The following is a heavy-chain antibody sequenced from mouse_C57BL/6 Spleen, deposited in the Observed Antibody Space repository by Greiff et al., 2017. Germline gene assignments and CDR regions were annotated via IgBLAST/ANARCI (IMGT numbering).Heavy chain of an antibody. Sequence: VQLKQSGPELVKPGASVKMSCKASGYTFTDYYMHWVKQKPGKGLEWIGEIYPGSGNTYYNEKFKGKATLTADTSSSTAYMQLSSLTSEDSAVYFCARIVITTVVAKDYWGQGTTLTVSS. CDR1: YTFTDYYM. D-gene: IGHD1-1*01. CDR3: RIVITTVVAKDY. V-gene: IGHV1-83*01. CDR2: YPGSGNTY. J-gene: IGHJ2*01.